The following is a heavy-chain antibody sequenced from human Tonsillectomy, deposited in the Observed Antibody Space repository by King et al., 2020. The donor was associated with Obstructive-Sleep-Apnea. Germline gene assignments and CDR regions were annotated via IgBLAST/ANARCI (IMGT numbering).Heavy chain of an antibody. CDR2: IVDSGSA. CDR3: ARGYNWNDAYYFDY. V-gene: IGHV4-31*03. D-gene: IGHD1-20*01. Sequence: QLQESGPGLVKPSQTLSLTCTVSVGSISRGGYYWSWIGQHPGRGLEWIGYIVDSGSAYYNPSLKRRVTISVDTSKNQFSLKLSSVTAADTAVYYCARGYNWNDAYYFDYWGQGTLVTVSS. CDR1: VGSISRGGYY. J-gene: IGHJ4*02.